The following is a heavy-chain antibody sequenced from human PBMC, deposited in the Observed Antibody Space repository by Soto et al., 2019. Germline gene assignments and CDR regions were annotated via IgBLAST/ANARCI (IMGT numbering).Heavy chain of an antibody. Sequence: HPGGSLRLSCAASGFTFSSDAMSWVRQAPGKGLEWVSAISGSGGSTYYADSVKGRFTISRDNSKNTLYLQMNSLRAEDTAVYYCAKPTKPRFLEWLLLYWGQGTLVTVSS. V-gene: IGHV3-23*01. CDR2: ISGSGGST. J-gene: IGHJ4*02. CDR3: AKPTKPRFLEWLLLY. CDR1: GFTFSSDA. D-gene: IGHD3-3*01.